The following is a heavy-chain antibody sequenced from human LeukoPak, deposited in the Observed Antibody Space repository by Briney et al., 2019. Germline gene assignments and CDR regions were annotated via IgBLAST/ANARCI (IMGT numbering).Heavy chain of an antibody. CDR2: ISSSGSTI. CDR3: ARHMLGAYNWFDP. Sequence: GGSLRLSWAAAGFTFSDYYMSWIRQAPGKGLEWVSYISSSGSTIYYADSVKGRFTISRDNAKNSLYLQMNSLRAEDTAVYYCARHMLGAYNWFDPWGQGTLVTVSS. V-gene: IGHV3-11*04. D-gene: IGHD3-10*02. J-gene: IGHJ5*02. CDR1: GFTFSDYY.